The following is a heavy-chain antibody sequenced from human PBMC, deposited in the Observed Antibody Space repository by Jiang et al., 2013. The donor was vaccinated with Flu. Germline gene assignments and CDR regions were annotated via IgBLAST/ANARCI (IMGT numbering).Heavy chain of an antibody. CDR3: ARHAPPSGSYFDY. CDR1: GGSISSSSYY. D-gene: IGHD1-26*01. Sequence: GLLKPSETLSLTCTVSGGSISSSSYYWGWIRQPPGKGLEWIGSIYYSGSTYYNPSLKSRVTISVDTSKNQFSLKLSSVTAADTAVYYCARHAPPSGSYFDYWGQGTLVTVSS. CDR2: IYYSGST. J-gene: IGHJ4*02. V-gene: IGHV4-39*07.